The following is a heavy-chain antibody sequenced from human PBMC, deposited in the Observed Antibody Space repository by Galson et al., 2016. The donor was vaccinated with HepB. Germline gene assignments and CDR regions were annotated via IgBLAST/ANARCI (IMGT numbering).Heavy chain of an antibody. J-gene: IGHJ1*01. CDR2: IYPGDSDT. CDR1: GSKFTDYW. V-gene: IGHV5-51*01. Sequence: QSGAEVKKPGESLKISCRGSGSKFTDYWIGWVRQMPGKGLEWMGIIYPGDSDTRYSPSFEGQVTMSVDRYTNSVYLQWSSLNASATAMYYCARRGLEYCGGECHASYLQNSGQGRVRTVSA. CDR3: ARRGLEYCGGECHASYLQN. D-gene: IGHD2-21*01.